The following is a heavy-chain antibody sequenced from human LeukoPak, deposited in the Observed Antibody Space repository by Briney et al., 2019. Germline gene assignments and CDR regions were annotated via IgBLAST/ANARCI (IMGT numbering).Heavy chain of an antibody. CDR1: GGSISSYY. D-gene: IGHD6-13*01. V-gene: IGHV4-59*01. CDR3: ARDGSAAGMDY. Sequence: SETLSLTCTVSGGSISSYYWSWIRQPPGKGLEWIGYIYYSGSTNYNPSLKSRVTISVDTSKNQFSLKLSSVTAAGTAVYYCARDGSAAGMDYWGQGTLVTVSS. J-gene: IGHJ4*02. CDR2: IYYSGST.